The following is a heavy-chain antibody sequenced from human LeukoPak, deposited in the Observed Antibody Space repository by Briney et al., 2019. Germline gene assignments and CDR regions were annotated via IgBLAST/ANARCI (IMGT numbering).Heavy chain of an antibody. V-gene: IGHV4-59*01. D-gene: IGHD1-26*01. CDR2: IYYSGST. J-gene: IGHJ4*02. Sequence: SETLSLTCTVSGGSISSYYWSWIRQPPGKGLEWIGDIYYSGSTNYNPSLKSRVTISVDTSKNQFSLKLSSVTAADTAVYYCARDLFRRSALGFWGQGTLVTVSS. CDR1: GGSISSYY. CDR3: ARDLFRRSALGF.